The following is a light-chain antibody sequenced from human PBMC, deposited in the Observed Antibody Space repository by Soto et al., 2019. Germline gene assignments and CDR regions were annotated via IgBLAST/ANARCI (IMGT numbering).Light chain of an antibody. Sequence: EIGLTQSPATLSASSGEGITLSCRASQSVKNHLAWYQHKPGQAPRLLFYDASIRATGIPARLSAGGSGSEFTLVISSLLAEDAGVYYCQEYNAWPPGTFGQGTKVEIK. CDR3: QEYNAWPPGT. CDR1: QSVKNH. V-gene: IGKV3D-15*01. CDR2: DAS. J-gene: IGKJ1*01.